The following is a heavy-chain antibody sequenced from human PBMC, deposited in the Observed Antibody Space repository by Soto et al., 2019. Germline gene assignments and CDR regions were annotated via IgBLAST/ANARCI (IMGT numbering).Heavy chain of an antibody. CDR2: ISGSGGST. J-gene: IGHJ3*02. Sequence: GSLRLSCAASGFTFSSYAMSWVRQAPGKGLEWVSAISGSGGSTYYADSVKGRFTISRDNSKNTLYLQMNSLRAEDTAVYYCAKGLRDIVLMVYAIPSAFDIWGQGTMVTVSS. V-gene: IGHV3-23*01. CDR3: AKGLRDIVLMVYAIPSAFDI. D-gene: IGHD2-8*01. CDR1: GFTFSSYA.